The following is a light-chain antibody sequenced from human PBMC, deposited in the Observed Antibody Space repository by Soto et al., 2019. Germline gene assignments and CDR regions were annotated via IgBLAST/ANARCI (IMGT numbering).Light chain of an antibody. CDR2: GAS. J-gene: IGKJ1*01. CDR1: QSISSNF. CDR3: QQYGGSPRT. Sequence: EIVLTQSPGTLSLSPGEGATLSCSASQSISSNFLAWYQQKRGQAPRLLIHGASNRATGIPDRFSGSGSGTDFTLTITRLEPEDFAVYYCQQYGGSPRTVGQGTKVDIK. V-gene: IGKV3-20*01.